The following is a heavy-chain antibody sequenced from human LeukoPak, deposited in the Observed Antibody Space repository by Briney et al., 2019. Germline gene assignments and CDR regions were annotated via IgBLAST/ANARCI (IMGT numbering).Heavy chain of an antibody. CDR1: GGSISSSSYY. J-gene: IGHJ6*03. Sequence: PSETLSLTCTVSGGSISSSSYYWGWIRQPPGKGLEWIGSIYYSGSTYYNPPLKRRGAISVDTCKNQVSRQLSSVTAADTAVYYCARQVTSSYYYYYMDVWGKGTTVTISS. CDR2: IYYSGST. CDR3: ARQVTSSYYYYYMDV. V-gene: IGHV4-39*01.